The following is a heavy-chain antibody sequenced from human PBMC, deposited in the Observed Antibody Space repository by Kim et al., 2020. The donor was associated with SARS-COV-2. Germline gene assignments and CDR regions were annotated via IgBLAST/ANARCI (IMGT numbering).Heavy chain of an antibody. D-gene: IGHD2-21*02. Sequence: GGSLRLSCAASGFVFSDYSMNWVRQAPGRGLEWIAYISSRSDTIYYADSVKGRFTVSRDNAEKSLYLQMDSLRDEDTSVYFCARDPYCGGDCYLGGRYFQYWGLGTLVTVSS. CDR2: ISSRSDTI. CDR3: ARDPYCGGDCYLGGRYFQY. J-gene: IGHJ1*01. CDR1: GFVFSDYS. V-gene: IGHV3-48*02.